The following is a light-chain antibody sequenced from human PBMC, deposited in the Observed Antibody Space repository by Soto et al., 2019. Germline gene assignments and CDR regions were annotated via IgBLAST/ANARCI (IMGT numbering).Light chain of an antibody. Sequence: QSARTRPRSVSGSPGQSVTISCTGTSSDVGVYNYVSWYQQYPGKAPKIMIYDVSKRPSGVPDRFSGSKSDNTASLTISGLQAEDEADYYCCSYAGSYTFVFGIGTKVTAL. CDR1: SSDVGVYNY. V-gene: IGLV2-11*01. CDR2: DVS. CDR3: CSYAGSYTFV. J-gene: IGLJ1*01.